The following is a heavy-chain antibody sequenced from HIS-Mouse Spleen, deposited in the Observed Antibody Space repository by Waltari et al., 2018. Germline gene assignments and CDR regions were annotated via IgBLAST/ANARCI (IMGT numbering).Heavy chain of an antibody. D-gene: IGHD6-13*01. J-gene: IGHJ2*01. V-gene: IGHV4-39*07. CDR1: VGSISSRSYF. CDR2: IYYSGST. CDR3: AREIPYSSSWYDWYFDL. Sequence: QLHLQESGPGRAKPSDTLSLPCPVSVGSISSRSYFWGRIRQPPGKGVEGCGSIYYSGSTSYNPPLKRRVTISVDTSKNQFSPKLSSVTAADTAVYYCAREIPYSSSWYDWYFDLWGRGTLVIVSS.